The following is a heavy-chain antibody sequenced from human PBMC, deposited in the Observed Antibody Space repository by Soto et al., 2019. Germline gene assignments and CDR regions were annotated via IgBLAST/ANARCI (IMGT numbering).Heavy chain of an antibody. J-gene: IGHJ4*02. CDR1: GGSISSGGYY. D-gene: IGHD6-13*01. V-gene: IGHV4-31*03. CDR3: ARYRTYSSSWPRYYFDY. Sequence: SETLSLTCTVSGGSISSGGYYWSWIRQHPGKGLEWIGYIYYSGSTYYNPSLKSRVTTSVDTSKNQFSLKLNSVTAADTAVYYCARYRTYSSSWPRYYFDYWGQGTLVTVSS. CDR2: IYYSGST.